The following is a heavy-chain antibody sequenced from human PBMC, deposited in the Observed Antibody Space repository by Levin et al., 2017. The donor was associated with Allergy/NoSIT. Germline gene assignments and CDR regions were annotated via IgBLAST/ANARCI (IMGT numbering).Heavy chain of an antibody. D-gene: IGHD2-2*01. CDR3: AKGGRPAHGDY. CDR1: GFTFSNYA. CDR2: FSGSGGST. J-gene: IGHJ4*02. Sequence: PGGSLRLSCAASGFTFSNYAINWVRQAPGKGLQWVSGFSGSGGSTYYADFVQGRFTISRDNSKNTLYLQMNSLRAEDTAVYYCAKGGRPAHGDYWGQGTLVTVSS. V-gene: IGHV3-23*01.